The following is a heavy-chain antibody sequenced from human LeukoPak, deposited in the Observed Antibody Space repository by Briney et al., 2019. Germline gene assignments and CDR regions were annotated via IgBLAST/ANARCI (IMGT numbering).Heavy chain of an antibody. D-gene: IGHD3-10*01. J-gene: IGHJ3*02. CDR2: ISSSSSYI. Sequence: GGSLRLSCVASGFTFSSSEMNWVRQAPGKGLEWVSSISSSSSYIYYADSVKGRFTISRDNAKNSLYLQLNSLRAEDTAVYYCARYPWFGDRDNAFDIWGQGTMVTVSS. CDR1: GFTFSSSE. CDR3: ARYPWFGDRDNAFDI. V-gene: IGHV3-21*01.